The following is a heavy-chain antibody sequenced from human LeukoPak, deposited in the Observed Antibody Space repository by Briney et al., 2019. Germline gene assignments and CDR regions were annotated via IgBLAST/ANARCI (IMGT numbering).Heavy chain of an antibody. CDR3: VRDHSSSSFDY. CDR1: GSTFTSYW. D-gene: IGHD6-6*01. Sequence: GGSLRLSCAASGSTFTSYWMSWVRQESGKGLEGVANIKQDGSEEYYVDSVKGRFTISRDNAKNSLYLQMNSLRAEDTAVYYCVRDHSSSSFDYWGQGTLVTVSS. J-gene: IGHJ4*02. CDR2: IKQDGSEE. V-gene: IGHV3-7*01.